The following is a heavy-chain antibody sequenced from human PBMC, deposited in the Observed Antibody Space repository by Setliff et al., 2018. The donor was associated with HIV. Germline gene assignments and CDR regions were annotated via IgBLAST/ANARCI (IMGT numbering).Heavy chain of an antibody. CDR3: VGRFGLVQIFYFDY. D-gene: IGHD2-15*01. V-gene: IGHV4-59*11. CDR2: IYYSGSP. J-gene: IGHJ4*02. CDR1: GGSISSHY. Sequence: PSETLSLTCTVSGGSISSHYWTWIRQPPGKELEWIGSIYYSGSPNYNPSLKSRVTMSIDTSKSQFSLKLSSATAADTAVYFCVGRFGLVQIFYFDYWGQGMLVTSPQ.